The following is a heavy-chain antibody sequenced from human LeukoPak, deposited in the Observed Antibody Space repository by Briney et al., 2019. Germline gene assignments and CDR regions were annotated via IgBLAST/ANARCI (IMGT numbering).Heavy chain of an antibody. J-gene: IGHJ4*02. Sequence: SETLSLTCTVSGGSISSYYWSWIRQPPGMGLEWIAYIYYSGNTRYNPSLQSRLTITVDTSKNQFSLKLNTVTAAATAVYYCARNEVGYCHGGSCPYYFDYWGQGTLVTVSS. CDR3: ARNEVGYCHGGSCPYYFDY. D-gene: IGHD2-15*01. CDR1: GGSISSYY. CDR2: IYYSGNT. V-gene: IGHV4-59*08.